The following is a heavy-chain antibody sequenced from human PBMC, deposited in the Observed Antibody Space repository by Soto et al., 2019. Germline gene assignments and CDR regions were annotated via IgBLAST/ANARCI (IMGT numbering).Heavy chain of an antibody. J-gene: IGHJ4*02. CDR3: TRAAWFPYLSFY. Sequence: VGSLRLSCAASGFTFSRFELHWVRQAPGKGLERISYISSSGSTAYYASSVEGRFTISRDNANNSVYLQMDSLRAEDTALYYCTRAAWFPYLSFYWGQGALVTVSS. V-gene: IGHV3-48*03. CDR1: GFTFSRFE. CDR2: ISSSGSTA. D-gene: IGHD3-10*01.